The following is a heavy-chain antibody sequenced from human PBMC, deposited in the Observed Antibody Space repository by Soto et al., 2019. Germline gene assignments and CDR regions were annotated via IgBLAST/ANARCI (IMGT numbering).Heavy chain of an antibody. Sequence: ASVKVSCKVSGYTLTELSMHWVRQAPGKGLEWMGGFDPEDGETIYAQKFQGRVTMTEDKSTGTAYMELSSLRSEDTAVYYCGRVITTPSNYYYYYMDVWGKGTTVTVSS. J-gene: IGHJ6*03. CDR3: GRVITTPSNYYYYYMDV. CDR2: FDPEDGET. D-gene: IGHD4-4*01. V-gene: IGHV1-24*01. CDR1: GYTLTELS.